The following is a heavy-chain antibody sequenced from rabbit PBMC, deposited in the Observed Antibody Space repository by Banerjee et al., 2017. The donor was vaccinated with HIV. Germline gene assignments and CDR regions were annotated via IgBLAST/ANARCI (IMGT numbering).Heavy chain of an antibody. D-gene: IGHD6-1*01. CDR3: ARSFYAYGYAGRTYAIGFTL. V-gene: IGHV1S40*01. J-gene: IGHJ4*01. CDR1: GFSFSYSYW. Sequence: QSLEESGGDLVKPGASLTLTCTASGFSFSYSYWICWVRQAPGKGLEWIACIDGGSSGHTYYANWAKGRFTISKTSSTTVTLQMTSLTAADTATYFCARSFYAYGYAGRTYAIGFTLWGPGTLVTVS. CDR2: IDGGSSGHT.